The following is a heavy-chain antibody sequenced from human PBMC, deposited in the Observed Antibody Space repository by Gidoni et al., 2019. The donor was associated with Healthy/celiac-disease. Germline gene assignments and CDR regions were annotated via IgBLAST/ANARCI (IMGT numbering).Heavy chain of an antibody. J-gene: IGHJ5*02. Sequence: EVQLVESGGGLVKPGGSLRLSCAASGFTFSSYSMNWVRQAPGKGLEWVSSISSSSSYIYYADSVKGRFTISRDNAKNSLYLQMNSLRAEDTAVYYCARGSLAAAVVWFDPWGQGTLVTVSS. V-gene: IGHV3-21*01. CDR3: ARGSLAAAVVWFDP. CDR2: ISSSSSYI. CDR1: GFTFSSYS. D-gene: IGHD6-13*01.